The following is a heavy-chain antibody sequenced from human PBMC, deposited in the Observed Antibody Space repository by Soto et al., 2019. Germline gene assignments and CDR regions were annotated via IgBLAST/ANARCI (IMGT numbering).Heavy chain of an antibody. CDR1: GGSISSSSYY. CDR3: ARPRDFITIFGVVTSNWFDP. D-gene: IGHD3-3*01. CDR2: IYYSGST. Sequence: SETLSLTCTVSGGSISSSSYYWGWIRQPPGKGLEWIGSIYYSGSTYYNPSLKSRVTISVDTSKNQFSLKLSSVTAADTAVYYCARPRDFITIFGVVTSNWFDPWGQGTLVTVSS. J-gene: IGHJ5*02. V-gene: IGHV4-39*01.